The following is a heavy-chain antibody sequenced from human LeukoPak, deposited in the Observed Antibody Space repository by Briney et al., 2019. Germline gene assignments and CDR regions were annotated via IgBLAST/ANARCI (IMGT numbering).Heavy chain of an antibody. Sequence: VASVKVSCKASGYTFTSYGISWVRQAPGQGLEWMGWISAYNGNTNYAQKLQGRVNMTTDTSTSTAYMELRSLRSDDTAVYYCAREDYVWGSPYYFDYWGQGTLVTVSS. CDR3: AREDYVWGSPYYFDY. CDR2: ISAYNGNT. CDR1: GYTFTSYG. D-gene: IGHD3-16*01. J-gene: IGHJ4*02. V-gene: IGHV1-18*01.